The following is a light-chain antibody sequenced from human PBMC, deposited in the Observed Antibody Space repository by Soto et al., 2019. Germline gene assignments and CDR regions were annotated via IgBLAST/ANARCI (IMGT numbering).Light chain of an antibody. V-gene: IGLV1-40*01. Sequence: QSVLTQPPSVSGASGQRVTISCTGSSCNIGAGYDVHWYQQLPGTAPKLLIYGNSNRPSGVPDRFSGSKSGTSASLAITGLQAEDEADYYCQSYDSSLSVVFGGGTKLTVL. CDR3: QSYDSSLSVV. J-gene: IGLJ2*01. CDR2: GNS. CDR1: SCNIGAGYD.